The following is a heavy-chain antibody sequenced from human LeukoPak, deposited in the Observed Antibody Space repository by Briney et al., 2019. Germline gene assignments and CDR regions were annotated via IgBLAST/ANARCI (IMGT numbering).Heavy chain of an antibody. CDR3: ARGGYSSGWYTKNV. CDR2: IYHSGST. CDR1: GYSISSGYY. D-gene: IGHD6-19*01. J-gene: IGHJ4*02. V-gene: IGHV4-38-2*01. Sequence: SETLSLTCAVSGYSISSGYYWGWIRQPPGKGLEWIGSIYHSGSTYYNPPLKSRVTISVDTSKNQFSLKLSSVTAADTAVYYRARGGYSSGWYTKNVWGQGTLVTVSS.